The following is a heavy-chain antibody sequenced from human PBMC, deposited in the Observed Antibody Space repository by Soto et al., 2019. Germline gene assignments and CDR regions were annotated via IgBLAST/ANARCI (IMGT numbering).Heavy chain of an antibody. V-gene: IGHV4-4*02. J-gene: IGHJ4*02. D-gene: IGHD6-13*01. CDR1: GGSISSSNW. CDR3: ARGIAAAGPSLDY. Sequence: TSETLSLTCAVSGGSISSSNWWSWVRQPPGKGLEWIGEIYHSGSTNYNPSLKSRVTISVDKSKNQFSLKLSSVTAADTAVYYCARGIAAAGPSLDYWGQGTLVTVSS. CDR2: IYHSGST.